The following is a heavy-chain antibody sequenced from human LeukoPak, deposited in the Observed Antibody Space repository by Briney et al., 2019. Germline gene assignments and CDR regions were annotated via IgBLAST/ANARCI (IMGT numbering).Heavy chain of an antibody. CDR2: VHLNGAT. D-gene: IGHD1-26*01. J-gene: IGHJ4*02. V-gene: IGHV4-4*02. CDR3: TRESGAFSPFGF. CDR1: GGSITTTNW. Sequence: SGTLSLTCAVSGGSITTTNWWRWVRQPPGKGLEWIGAVHLNGATNYNTSLESRFSMSIDKTNNHLSLEVTSVTAADTSMYYCTRESGAFSPFGFWGQGTLVTVSS.